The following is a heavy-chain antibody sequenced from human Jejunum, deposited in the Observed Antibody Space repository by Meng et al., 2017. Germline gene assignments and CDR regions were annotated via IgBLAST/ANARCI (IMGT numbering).Heavy chain of an antibody. V-gene: IGHV4-61*01. J-gene: IGHJ4*02. Sequence: GQLQESGPGLVRPSGTLSLTCTISGGSVNSGSYYWSWIRQPPGKGLEWIGYMYFSGSTNYNASLKSRVTISVDTSKKQFSLKLTSVTAADTAVYYCARGHFDKYFDSWGQGTLVTVSS. CDR2: MYFSGST. CDR1: GGSVNSGSYY. CDR3: ARGHFDKYFDS. D-gene: IGHD3-22*01.